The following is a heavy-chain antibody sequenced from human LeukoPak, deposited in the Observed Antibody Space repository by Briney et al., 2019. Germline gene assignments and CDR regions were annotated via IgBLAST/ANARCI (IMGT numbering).Heavy chain of an antibody. Sequence: GASVKVSCKASGYTFTGYYMHWVRQAPGQGLGWMGWISGYNGNTNYAQKLQGRVTMTTDTSTSTAYMELRSLKSDDTAVYYCASLKNYYDSSGYLVTDAFDIWGQGTMVTVSS. CDR1: GYTFTGYY. J-gene: IGHJ3*02. V-gene: IGHV1-18*04. CDR2: ISGYNGNT. D-gene: IGHD3-22*01. CDR3: ASLKNYYDSSGYLVTDAFDI.